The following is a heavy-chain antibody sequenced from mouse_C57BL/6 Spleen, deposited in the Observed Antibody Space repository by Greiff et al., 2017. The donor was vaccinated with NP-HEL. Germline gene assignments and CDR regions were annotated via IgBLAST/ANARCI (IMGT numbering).Heavy chain of an antibody. CDR1: GYSITSGYY. J-gene: IGHJ1*03. CDR3: ARDGPSWYFDV. Sequence: EVKVEESGPGLVKPSQSLSLTCSVTGYSITSGYYWNWIRQFPGNKLEWMGYISYDGSNNYNPSLKNRISITRDTSKNQFFLKLNSVTTEDTATYYCARDGPSWYFDVWGTGTTVTVSS. V-gene: IGHV3-6*01. CDR2: ISYDGSN.